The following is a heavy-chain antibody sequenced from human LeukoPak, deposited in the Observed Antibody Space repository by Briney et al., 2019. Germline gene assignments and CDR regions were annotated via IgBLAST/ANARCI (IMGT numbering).Heavy chain of an antibody. Sequence: ASVKVSCKASGYTFTSYGISWVRQAPGQGLEWMGRISAYNGNTNYAQKLQGRVTMTTDTSTSTAYMELRSLRSDDTAVYYCARDTDCTNGVCSVNWFDPWGQGTLVTVSS. CDR3: ARDTDCTNGVCSVNWFDP. J-gene: IGHJ5*02. CDR2: ISAYNGNT. CDR1: GYTFTSYG. D-gene: IGHD2-8*01. V-gene: IGHV1-18*01.